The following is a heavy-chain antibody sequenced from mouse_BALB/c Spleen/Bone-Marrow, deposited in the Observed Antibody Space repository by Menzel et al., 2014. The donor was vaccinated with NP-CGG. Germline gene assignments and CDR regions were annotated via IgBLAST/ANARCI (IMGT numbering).Heavy chain of an antibody. CDR2: INPSSGYT. V-gene: IGHV1-4*02. CDR3: ARNHWYFDV. Sequence: VQLQQSAAELARPGASVKMSCKASGYISISYTMHWVKQRPGQGLEWIGYINPSSGYTEYNQKFKDKTTLTADKSSSTAYMQLSSLTSEDSAVYYCARNHWYFDVWGAGTTVTVSS. J-gene: IGHJ1*01. D-gene: IGHD2-1*01. CDR1: GYISISYT.